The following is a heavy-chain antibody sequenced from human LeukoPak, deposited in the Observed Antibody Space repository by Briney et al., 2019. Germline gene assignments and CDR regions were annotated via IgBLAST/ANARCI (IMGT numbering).Heavy chain of an antibody. D-gene: IGHD2-15*01. CDR1: GYSISSGYY. CDR3: ARVRCSGGSCPYYYYYYYMDV. J-gene: IGHJ6*03. V-gene: IGHV4-38-2*02. CDR2: IYHSGST. Sequence: PSETLSLTCTVSGYSISSGYYWGWIRQPPGKGLEWIGSIYHSGSTYYNPSLKSRVTISVDTSKNQFSLKLSSVTAADTAVYYCARVRCSGGSCPYYYYYYYMDVWGKGTTVTVSS.